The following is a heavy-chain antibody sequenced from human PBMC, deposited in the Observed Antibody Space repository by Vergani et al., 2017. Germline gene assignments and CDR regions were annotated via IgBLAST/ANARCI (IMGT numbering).Heavy chain of an antibody. Sequence: QVQLQQWGAGLLKPSETLSLTCAVYGGSFSGYYWSWIRQPPGKGLEWIGEINHSGSTNYNPSLKSRVTISVDTSKNQFSLKLSSVTAADTAVYYCARVGPWFGDLLTKFDYWGQGTLVTVSS. V-gene: IGHV4-34*01. CDR1: GGSFSGYY. D-gene: IGHD3-10*01. CDR2: INHSGST. CDR3: ARVGPWFGDLLTKFDY. J-gene: IGHJ4*02.